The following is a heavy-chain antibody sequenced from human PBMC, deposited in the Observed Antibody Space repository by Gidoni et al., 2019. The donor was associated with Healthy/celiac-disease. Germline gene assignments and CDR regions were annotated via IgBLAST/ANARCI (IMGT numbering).Heavy chain of an antibody. D-gene: IGHD2-2*01. J-gene: IGHJ4*02. V-gene: IGHV3-33*01. CDR2: VWYDGSNK. CDR1: GFTFSRYG. CDR3: ARDIGGPAADAARGGSGYLN. Sequence: QVQLVESGGGVVQPGRSLRLSCAASGFTFSRYGMHWVRQAPGKGLDWVAVVWYDGSNKYYADSVKGRFTISRDNSKNTLYLQMNSLRAEDTAVYYCARDIGGPAADAARGGSGYLNWGQGTLVTVSS.